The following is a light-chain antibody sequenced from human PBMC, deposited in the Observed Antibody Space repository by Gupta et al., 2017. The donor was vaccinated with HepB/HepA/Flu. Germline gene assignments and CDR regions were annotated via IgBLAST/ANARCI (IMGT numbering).Light chain of an antibody. CDR1: ALPKQY. CDR2: KDD. Sequence: SYELTQPPSMSVSPGQTARLTCSGDALPKQYGYWYQQKAGQAPMQLIYKDDERPSGIPERFSGSSSGTTVTLTISGVQAEDEADYFCLSADSSGTFWVFGGGTKLTVL. CDR3: LSADSSGTFWV. V-gene: IGLV3-25*03. J-gene: IGLJ3*02.